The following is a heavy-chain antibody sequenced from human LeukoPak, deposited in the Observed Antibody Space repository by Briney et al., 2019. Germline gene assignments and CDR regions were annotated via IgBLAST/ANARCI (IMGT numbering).Heavy chain of an antibody. CDR3: VSFYETY. J-gene: IGHJ4*02. CDR2: INSDGSWT. Sequence: GGSLRLSCAASGFTFSILAMNWVRRAPGKGLVWVSHINSDGSWTSYADSVKGRFTISKDNAKNTVYLQMNSLRAEDTAVYYCVSFYETYWGRGTLVTVSS. V-gene: IGHV3-74*01. CDR1: GFTFSILA. D-gene: IGHD2/OR15-2a*01.